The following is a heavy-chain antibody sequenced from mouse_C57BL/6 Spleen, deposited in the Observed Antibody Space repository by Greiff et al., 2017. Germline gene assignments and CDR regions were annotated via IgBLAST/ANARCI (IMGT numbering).Heavy chain of an antibody. D-gene: IGHD1-1*01. J-gene: IGHJ2*01. CDR3: ARREDYYGLYFDY. Sequence: EVQRVESGGGLVQPGGSLKLSCAASGFTFSDYYMYWVRQTPEKRLEWVAYISNGGGSTYYPDTVKGRFTISRDNAKNTLYLQMSRLKSEDTAMYYCARREDYYGLYFDYWGQGTTLTVSS. CDR2: ISNGGGST. CDR1: GFTFSDYY. V-gene: IGHV5-12*01.